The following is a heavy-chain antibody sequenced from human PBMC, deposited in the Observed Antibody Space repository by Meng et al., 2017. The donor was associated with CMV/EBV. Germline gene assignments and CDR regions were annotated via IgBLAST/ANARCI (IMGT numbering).Heavy chain of an antibody. Sequence: QGRLQEVVPALVKPSQTLSLTCTASGGSSSSGSYYWSWIRQPAGKGLECIGRIYTSGSTNYNPSLKSRVTISVDTSKNQFSLKLSSVTAADTAVYYCASVQGLGVSWGQGTLVTVSS. V-gene: IGHV4-61*02. CDR2: IYTSGST. D-gene: IGHD3-10*01. CDR1: GGSSSSGSYY. CDR3: ASVQGLGVS. J-gene: IGHJ4*02.